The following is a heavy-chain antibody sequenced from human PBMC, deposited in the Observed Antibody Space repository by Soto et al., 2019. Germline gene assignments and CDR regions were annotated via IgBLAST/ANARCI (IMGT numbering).Heavy chain of an antibody. Sequence: GGSLRLSCAASGFTFSSYSMNWVRQAPGKGLEWVSYISSSSSTIYYADSVKGRFTISRDNAKNSLYLQMNSLRAEDTAVYYCARGGENDFWSGYRDSPVELGMTSGFDPWGQGTLVTVSS. D-gene: IGHD3-3*01. J-gene: IGHJ5*02. CDR2: ISSSSSTI. CDR3: ARGGENDFWSGYRDSPVELGMTSGFDP. CDR1: GFTFSSYS. V-gene: IGHV3-48*01.